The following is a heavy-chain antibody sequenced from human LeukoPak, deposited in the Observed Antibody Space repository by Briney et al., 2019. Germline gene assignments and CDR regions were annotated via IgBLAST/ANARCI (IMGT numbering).Heavy chain of an antibody. CDR2: IRSSGSTI. CDR1: GFTFSDYY. CDR3: ARDPAYGDYRLSDAFDI. J-gene: IGHJ3*02. V-gene: IGHV3-11*04. Sequence: PGGSLRLSCAASGFTFSDYYMSWIRQAPGKGLEWVSYIRSSGSTIYYADSVKGRFTISRDNAKNSLYLQMNSLRAEDTAVYYCARDPAYGDYRLSDAFDIWGQGTMVTVSS. D-gene: IGHD4-17*01.